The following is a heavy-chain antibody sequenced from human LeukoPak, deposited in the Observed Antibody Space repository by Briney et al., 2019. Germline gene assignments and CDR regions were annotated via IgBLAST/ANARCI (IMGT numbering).Heavy chain of an antibody. J-gene: IGHJ4*02. CDR1: GFTFSSYA. CDR3: AKPMYSSNTPGDY. D-gene: IGHD6-13*01. Sequence: PGGSLRLSCAASGFTFSSYAMSWVRQAPGKGLEWVSAISGSGGSTYYADSVKGRFTISRDNSKNTLCLQMNSLRAEDTAVYYCAKPMYSSNTPGDYWGQGTLVTVSS. CDR2: ISGSGGST. V-gene: IGHV3-23*01.